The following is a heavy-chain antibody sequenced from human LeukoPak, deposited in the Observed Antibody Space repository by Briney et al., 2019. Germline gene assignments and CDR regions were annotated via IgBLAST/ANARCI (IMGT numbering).Heavy chain of an antibody. CDR3: ARVTYGGNSFFRPPGKNDAFDI. J-gene: IGHJ3*02. D-gene: IGHD2-21*02. V-gene: IGHV3-48*02. Sequence: GGSLRLSCAASGFTFSSYSMNWVRQAPGKGLEWVSYISSSSSTIYYADSVKGRFTISRDNAKNSLYLQMNSLRDEDTAVYYCARVTYGGNSFFRPPGKNDAFDIWGQGTMVTVSS. CDR1: GFTFSSYS. CDR2: ISSSSSTI.